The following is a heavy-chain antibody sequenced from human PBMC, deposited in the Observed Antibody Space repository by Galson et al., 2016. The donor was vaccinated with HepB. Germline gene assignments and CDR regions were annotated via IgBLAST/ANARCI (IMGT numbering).Heavy chain of an antibody. CDR3: AKTLTPTNQYFFNS. D-gene: IGHD2-15*01. V-gene: IGHV4-39*02. CDR2: LSDTGTT. Sequence: ETLSLTCTVSGASVSSTSWWGWIRQPPGKGLEWLASLSDTGTTDYNPSLRSRVTISADTSKNRFSLRLSSVTATDTAVYYCAKTLTPTNQYFFNSWGQGTLVTVSS. CDR1: GASVSSTSW. J-gene: IGHJ4*02.